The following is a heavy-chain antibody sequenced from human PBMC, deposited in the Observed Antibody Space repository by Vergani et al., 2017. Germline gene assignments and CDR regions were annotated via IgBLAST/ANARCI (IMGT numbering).Heavy chain of an antibody. CDR1: GGTFSSYA. V-gene: IGHV1-69*01. CDR2: IIPIFGTA. Sequence: QVQLVQSGAEVKKPGSSVKVSCKASGGTFSSYALSWVRQAPGQGLEWMGGIIPIFGTANYAQKFQGRVTITADESTSTAYMELSSLRSEDTAVYYCAREGGWGGDCSVEYFQHWGQGTLVTVSS. J-gene: IGHJ1*01. CDR3: AREGGWGGDCSVEYFQH. D-gene: IGHD2-21*02.